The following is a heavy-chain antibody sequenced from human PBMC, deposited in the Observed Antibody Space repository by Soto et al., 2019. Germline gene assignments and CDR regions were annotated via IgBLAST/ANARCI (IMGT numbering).Heavy chain of an antibody. CDR2: ISTTVSYI. V-gene: IGHV3-21*01. J-gene: IGHJ4*02. D-gene: IGHD3-3*01. CDR1: GFTFSTFS. CDR3: ASSSRYYAFWSGYFGEFDY. Sequence: PGGSLRLSCATSGFTFSTFSMNWVRQAPGKGLEWVSSISTTVSYIYYADSVKGRFTISRDNGKNSLYLQMNSLKAEDTAVYYCASSSRYYAFWSGYFGEFDYWGQETLVTVSS.